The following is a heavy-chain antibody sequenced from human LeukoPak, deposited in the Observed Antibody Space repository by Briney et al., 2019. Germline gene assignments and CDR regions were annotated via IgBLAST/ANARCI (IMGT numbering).Heavy chain of an antibody. CDR3: ARECGGDCPLDAFDI. V-gene: IGHV3-53*01. Sequence: PGGSLRLSCAASGFTVSSNYMSWVRQAPGKGLEWVSVIYSGGSTYYADSVKGRFTISRDNSKNTLYLQMNSLRAEDTAVYYCARECGGDCPLDAFDIWGQGTMVTVSS. D-gene: IGHD2-21*02. J-gene: IGHJ3*02. CDR2: IYSGGST. CDR1: GFTVSSNY.